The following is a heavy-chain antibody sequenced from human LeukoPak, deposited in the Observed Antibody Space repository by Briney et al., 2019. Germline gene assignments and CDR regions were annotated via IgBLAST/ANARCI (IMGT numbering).Heavy chain of an antibody. D-gene: IGHD2-21*02. CDR1: GGSIRTGGYY. CDR2: IYYSGST. J-gene: IGHJ4*03. V-gene: IGHV4-31*03. CDR3: ASVAYCGADCYSGYFDY. Sequence: PSQTLSLTCTVSGGSIRTGGYYWSWIRQHPGKGLEWIGYIYYSGSTYYNPSLKSRITISVDTSKNQFSLNLTSVTAADTAVYYCASVAYCGADCYSGYFDYWGQGTLVTVSS.